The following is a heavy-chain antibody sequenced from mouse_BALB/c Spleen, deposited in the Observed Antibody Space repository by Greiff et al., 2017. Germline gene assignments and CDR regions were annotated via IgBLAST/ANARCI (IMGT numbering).Heavy chain of an antibody. CDR3: ARHVGDYDGAMDY. CDR2: ISSGGSYT. V-gene: IGHV5-6*01. J-gene: IGHJ4*01. D-gene: IGHD2-4*01. CDR1: GFTFSSYG. Sequence: EVMLVESGGDLVKPGGSLKLSCAASGFTFSSYGMSWVRQTPDKRLEWVATISSGGSYTYYPDSVKGRFTISRDNAKNTLYLQMSSLKSEDTAMYYCARHVGDYDGAMDYWGQGTSVTVSS.